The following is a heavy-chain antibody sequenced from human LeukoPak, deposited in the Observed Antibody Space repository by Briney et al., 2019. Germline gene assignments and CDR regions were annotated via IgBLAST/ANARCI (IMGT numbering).Heavy chain of an antibody. Sequence: GGSLRLSCEASGFTLNYYWMSWVRQGPGKGLEWVANINQDGSEKYFVDSVKGRFTISRDNAQNSVFLQMDSLRVDDTAVYYCARWVSQYYFDYWGQGTHVTVSS. D-gene: IGHD2-21*01. V-gene: IGHV3-7*01. CDR1: GFTLNYYW. J-gene: IGHJ4*02. CDR3: ARWVSQYYFDY. CDR2: INQDGSEK.